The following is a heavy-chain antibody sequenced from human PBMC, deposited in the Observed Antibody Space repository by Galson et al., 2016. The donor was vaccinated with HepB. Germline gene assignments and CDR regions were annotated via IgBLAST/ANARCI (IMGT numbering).Heavy chain of an antibody. J-gene: IGHJ3*02. D-gene: IGHD2-15*01. CDR1: GYTFTDYA. V-gene: IGHV1-3*04. CDR3: ARVGGILGNRYEAFDI. Sequence: SVKVSCKASGYTFTDYAIHWVRLAPGQGHEWMGWINTDNDHTKYSQKFQGRVTFTRDTSASAAYMELSRLTSEDTAVYYCARVGGILGNRYEAFDIWGQGTLVTVSS. CDR2: INTDNDHT.